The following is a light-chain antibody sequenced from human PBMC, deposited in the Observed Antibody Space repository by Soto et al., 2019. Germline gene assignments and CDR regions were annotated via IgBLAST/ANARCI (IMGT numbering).Light chain of an antibody. CDR1: QSISSSY. Sequence: EIVLTQSPGTLSLSPGARATLSCRANQSISSSYLAWYQHKPGQAPRLLIYGASSRATGIPDRFSGSGSGTDFALTISGLEPEDFAGYCCQQYGSSPWTFGQGTKVEIK. CDR3: QQYGSSPWT. J-gene: IGKJ1*01. V-gene: IGKV3-20*01. CDR2: GAS.